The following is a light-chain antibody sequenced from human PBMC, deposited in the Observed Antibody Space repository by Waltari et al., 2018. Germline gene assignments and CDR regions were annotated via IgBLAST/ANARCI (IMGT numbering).Light chain of an antibody. V-gene: IGKV2-28*01. CDR2: LTS. CDR3: MQWPQRSK. Sequence: IVMTQSALSLPVTPGEPASISCRSSQSLLNSNGHYYLDWYVQRPGQSPERLIYLTSRRTFGVPDRFSGSGSGTEFSLRISRVEAADVGVYYGMQWPQRSKLGHAPKLE. CDR1: QSLLNSNGHYY. J-gene: IGKJ2*01.